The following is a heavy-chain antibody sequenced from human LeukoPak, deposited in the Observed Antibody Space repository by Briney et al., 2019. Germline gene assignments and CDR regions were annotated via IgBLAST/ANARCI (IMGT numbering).Heavy chain of an antibody. CDR3: ARGDTQSKYRQFDS. J-gene: IGHJ4*02. Sequence: GGSLRLSCAASGFTFSSYSMNWVRQAPGKGLEWVSSISSSSSYISYADSLKGRFTISRDNAKNSLYLQMNSLRAEDTGVYYCARGDTQSKYRQFDSWGQGSLVIVSS. V-gene: IGHV3-21*01. D-gene: IGHD1-26*01. CDR2: ISSSSSYI. CDR1: GFTFSSYS.